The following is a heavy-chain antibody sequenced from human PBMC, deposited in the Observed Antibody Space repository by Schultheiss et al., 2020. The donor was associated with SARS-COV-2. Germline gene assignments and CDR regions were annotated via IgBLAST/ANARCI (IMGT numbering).Heavy chain of an antibody. CDR1: GFTFSSYW. D-gene: IGHD2-2*01. V-gene: IGHV3-74*01. CDR3: ARGGLGVVVPAAPTRAIDY. Sequence: GGSLRLSCAASGFTFSSYWMHWVRQAPGKGLVWVSRINSDGSSTSYADSVKGRFTISRDNAKNTLYLQMNSLRAEDTAVYYCARGGLGVVVPAAPTRAIDYWGQGTLVTVSS. CDR2: INSDGSST. J-gene: IGHJ4*02.